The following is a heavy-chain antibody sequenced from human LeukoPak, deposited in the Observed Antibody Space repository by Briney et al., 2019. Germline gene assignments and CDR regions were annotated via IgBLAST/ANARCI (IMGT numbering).Heavy chain of an antibody. D-gene: IGHD2-2*01. Sequence: PSETLSLACAVYGGSFSGYYWGWIRQPPGKGLEWIGEINHSGSTNYNPSLKSRVTISVDTSKNQFSLKLSSVTAADTAVYYCARFGGQAFIVVVPAAMGNWFDPWGQGTLVTVSS. CDR3: ARFGGQAFIVVVPAAMGNWFDP. V-gene: IGHV4-34*01. CDR1: GGSFSGYY. J-gene: IGHJ5*02. CDR2: INHSGST.